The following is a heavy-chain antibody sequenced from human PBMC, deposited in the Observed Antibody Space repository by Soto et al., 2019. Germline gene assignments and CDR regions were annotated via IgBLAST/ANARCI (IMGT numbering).Heavy chain of an antibody. CDR3: TTDLAQLLDYYYYYGMDV. Sequence: GGSLRLSCAASGFTFSNAWMNWVRQAPGKGLEWVGRIKSKTDGGTTDYAAPVKGRFTISRDDSKNTLYLQMNSLKTEDTAVYYCTTDLAQLLDYYYYYGMDVWGQGTTVNVSS. V-gene: IGHV3-15*07. J-gene: IGHJ6*02. CDR2: IKSKTDGGTT. CDR1: GFTFSNAW. D-gene: IGHD6-13*01.